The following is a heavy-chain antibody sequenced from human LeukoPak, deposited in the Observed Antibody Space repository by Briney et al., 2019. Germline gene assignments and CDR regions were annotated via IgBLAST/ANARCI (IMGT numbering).Heavy chain of an antibody. Sequence: ASVKVSCKASGYTFTSYDINWVRQATGQGLEWMGWMNPSSGNTGYAQKFQGRVTMTRNTSISTAYMELSSLRSEDTAVYYCARRGYFGVVIWYYYMDVWAKGPRSPSP. V-gene: IGHV1-8*01. D-gene: IGHD3-3*01. CDR3: ARRGYFGVVIWYYYMDV. CDR1: GYTFTSYD. CDR2: MNPSSGNT. J-gene: IGHJ6*03.